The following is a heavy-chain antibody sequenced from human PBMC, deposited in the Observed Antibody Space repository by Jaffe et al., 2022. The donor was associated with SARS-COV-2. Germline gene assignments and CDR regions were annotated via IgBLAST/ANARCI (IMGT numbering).Heavy chain of an antibody. V-gene: IGHV3-64*05. CDR2: ISNNGGNT. CDR3: VKDRDDSRLLEPCFDY. Sequence: QLVQSGGGLVQPGGSLRLSCSASGFTFSNFAMHWVRQAPGKGLEYVSGISNNGGNTYYADSVKGRFTISRDNSKSTVFVQMSTLRPEDTAVYYCVKDRDDSRLLEPCFDYWGQGALVTVSS. CDR1: GFTFSNFA. D-gene: IGHD1-1*01. J-gene: IGHJ4*02.